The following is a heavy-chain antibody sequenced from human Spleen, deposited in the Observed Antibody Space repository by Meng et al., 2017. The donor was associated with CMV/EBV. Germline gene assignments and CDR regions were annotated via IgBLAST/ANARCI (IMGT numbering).Heavy chain of an antibody. CDR3: AKALTGNAFDALDI. CDR2: ISASGGST. V-gene: IGHV3-23*01. CDR1: GFTFSSYA. J-gene: IGHJ3*02. D-gene: IGHD3-16*01. Sequence: GGSLRLSCAASGFTFSSYAMSWVRQAPGKGLEWVSGISASGGSTYYADSVKGRFIISRDNSENTLYLQMNSLRAEDTAVYYCAKALTGNAFDALDIWGQGTRVTVSS.